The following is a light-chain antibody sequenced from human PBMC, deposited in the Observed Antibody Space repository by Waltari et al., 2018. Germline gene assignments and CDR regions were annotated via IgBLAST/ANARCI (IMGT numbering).Light chain of an antibody. V-gene: IGKV1-5*01. J-gene: IGKJ2*03. Sequence: DIQMTHSPSSLSASVGDKVTITCQASQIISTWLAWYQQKPGRVPKALIYKASSLESGVPSRFSGSGSGTDFTLTISSLQPEDFATYYCQRYDRAPYSFGQGTKVEIK. CDR1: QIISTW. CDR3: QRYDRAPYS. CDR2: KAS.